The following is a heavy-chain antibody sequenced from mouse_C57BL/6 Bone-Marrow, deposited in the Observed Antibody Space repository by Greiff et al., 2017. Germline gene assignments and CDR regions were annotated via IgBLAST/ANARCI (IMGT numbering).Heavy chain of an antibody. D-gene: IGHD2-4*01. CDR2: INSDGGST. J-gene: IGHJ3*01. CDR3: ARWGPYDYPFAY. Sequence: EVNVVESGGGLVQPGESLKLSCESNEYEFPSHDMSWVRKTPEKRLELVAAINSDGGSTYYPDTMERRFIISRDNTKKTLYLQMSSLRSEDTALYYCARWGPYDYPFAYWGQGTLVTVSA. V-gene: IGHV5-2*01. CDR1: EYEFPSHD.